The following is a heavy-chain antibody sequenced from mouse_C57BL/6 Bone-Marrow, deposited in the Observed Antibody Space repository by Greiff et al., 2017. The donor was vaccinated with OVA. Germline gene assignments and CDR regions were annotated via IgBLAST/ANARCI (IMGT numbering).Heavy chain of an antibody. CDR3: ARRGLPWFAY. J-gene: IGHJ3*01. CDR1: GYSFTGYY. Sequence: VQLKQSGPELVKPGASVKISCKASGYSFTGYYMNWVKQSPEKSLEWIGEINPSTGGTTYNQKFKAKATLTVDKSSSTAYMQLKSLTSEDSAVYYCARRGLPWFAYWGQGTLVTVSA. CDR2: INPSTGGT. D-gene: IGHD2-4*01. V-gene: IGHV1-42*01.